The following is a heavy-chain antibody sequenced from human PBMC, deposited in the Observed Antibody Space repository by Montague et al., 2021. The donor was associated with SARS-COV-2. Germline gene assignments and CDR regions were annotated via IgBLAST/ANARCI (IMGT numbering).Heavy chain of an antibody. CDR2: INHSGST. CDR1: GGSFSGYY. V-gene: IGHV4-34*01. D-gene: IGHD2-21*01. Sequence: SETLSLTCAVYGGSFSGYYWSWIRQPPGKGLEWIGEINHSGSTNYNPSLKSRVTISVDTSKNQFSLKLGSVTAADTAVYYCARGSSILWWWPFDYWGQGTLVTVSS. J-gene: IGHJ4*02. CDR3: ARGSSILWWWPFDY.